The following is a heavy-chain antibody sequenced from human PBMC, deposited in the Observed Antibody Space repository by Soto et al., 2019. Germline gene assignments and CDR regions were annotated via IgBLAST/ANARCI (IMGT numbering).Heavy chain of an antibody. Sequence: QLQLQESGSGLVKPSQTLSLTCAVSGGSISSGGYSWSWIRQPPGKGLEWIGYIYHSGSTYYNPSLKSRVTISVDRSQNQFSLKLSSVTAADTAVYYCARERFLGRFGFDYWGQGTLVTVSS. CDR2: IYHSGST. V-gene: IGHV4-30-2*01. J-gene: IGHJ4*02. D-gene: IGHD3-10*01. CDR3: ARERFLGRFGFDY. CDR1: GGSISSGGYS.